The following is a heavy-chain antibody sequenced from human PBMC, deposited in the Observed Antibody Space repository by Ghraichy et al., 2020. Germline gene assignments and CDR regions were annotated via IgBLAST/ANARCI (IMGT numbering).Heavy chain of an antibody. CDR1: GFTFGSYE. D-gene: IGHD1-26*01. Sequence: GGSLRLSCAASGFTFGSYEMNWVRQAPGKGLEWVSYIVSPGGITYYADSVKGRFTIARDNAKNSLYLEMNSLRVDDTAVYYCARVPGSGNTNGHFDFWGQGTLVTVSS. CDR2: IVSPGGIT. V-gene: IGHV3-48*03. CDR3: ARVPGSGNTNGHFDF. J-gene: IGHJ4*02.